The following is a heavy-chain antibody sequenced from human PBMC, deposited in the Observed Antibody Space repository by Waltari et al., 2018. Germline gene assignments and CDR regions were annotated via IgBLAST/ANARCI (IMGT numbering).Heavy chain of an antibody. V-gene: IGHV4-61*09. CDR1: GGSISSGSYY. CDR3: ARGSVLGYYFDY. J-gene: IGHJ4*02. D-gene: IGHD2-21*01. Sequence: QVQLQESGPGLVKPSQTLSLTCSVSGGSISSGSYYWTWIRQPAGKPLEWSGHIYTSGITKYNPSLKSRVTISVDTTKNQFSLKLSSVTAADTAVYYCARGSVLGYYFDYWGQGTLVTVSS. CDR2: IYTSGIT.